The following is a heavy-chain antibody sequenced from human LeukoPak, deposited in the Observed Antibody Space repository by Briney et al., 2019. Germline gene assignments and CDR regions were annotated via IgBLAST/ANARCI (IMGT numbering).Heavy chain of an antibody. Sequence: ASVKVSCKASGYTFTNYAMNWVRQAPGQRPEWMGWTNAGNGKTKFSQNFQGRVTITRDTSASTAYMELSSLRSGDTAVYYCARGIWSSHNKEYYFDYWGQGTLVTVSS. CDR2: TNAGNGKT. V-gene: IGHV1-3*01. CDR1: GYTFTNYA. D-gene: IGHD3-3*01. CDR3: ARGIWSSHNKEYYFDY. J-gene: IGHJ4*02.